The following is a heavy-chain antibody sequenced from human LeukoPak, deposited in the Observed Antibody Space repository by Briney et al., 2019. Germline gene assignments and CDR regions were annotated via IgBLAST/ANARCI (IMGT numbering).Heavy chain of an antibody. D-gene: IGHD2-2*02. CDR3: ARTYCSTTSCYNYMDV. CDR1: GGSISSGGYY. V-gene: IGHV4-31*03. CDR2: IYYSGST. Sequence: SETLSLTCTVSGGSISSGGYYWSWIRHHPGKGLEWIGYIYYSGSTYYNPSLKSRVTISVDTSKNQFSLKLSSVTAADTAVYYCARTYCSTTSCYNYMDVWGKGTTVTVSS. J-gene: IGHJ6*03.